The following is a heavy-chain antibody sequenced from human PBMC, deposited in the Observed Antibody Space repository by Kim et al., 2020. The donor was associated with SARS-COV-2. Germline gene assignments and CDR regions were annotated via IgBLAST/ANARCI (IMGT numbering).Heavy chain of an antibody. V-gene: IGHV4-30-2*01. CDR3: ARGHRGSGDAFDI. D-gene: IGHD3-10*01. Sequence: YNPSLKSRVTISVDRSKNQFSLKLSSVTAADTAVYYCARGHRGSGDAFDIWGQGTMVTVSS. J-gene: IGHJ3*02.